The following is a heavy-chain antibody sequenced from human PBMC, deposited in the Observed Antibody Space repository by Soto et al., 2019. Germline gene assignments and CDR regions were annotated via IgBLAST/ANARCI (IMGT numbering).Heavy chain of an antibody. CDR1: GGTFSSYT. V-gene: IGHV1-69*08. CDR2: IIPILGIA. J-gene: IGHJ3*02. D-gene: IGHD6-6*01. Sequence: QVQLVQSGAEVKKPGSSVKVSCTASGGTFSSYTISWVRQAPGQGLEWMGRIIPILGIANYAQKFQGRVTITADKSTSTAYMELSSLRSEDTAVYYCARDEAAYSSSPLDAFDIWGQGTMVTVSS. CDR3: ARDEAAYSSSPLDAFDI.